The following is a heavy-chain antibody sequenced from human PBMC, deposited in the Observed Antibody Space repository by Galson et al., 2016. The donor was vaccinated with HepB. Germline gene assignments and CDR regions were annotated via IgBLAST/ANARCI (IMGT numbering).Heavy chain of an antibody. V-gene: IGHV3-21*03. CDR1: GFTFTRYS. Sequence: SLRLSCATSGFTFTRYSMYWVRQAPGKGLEWISSISSSSTYIYYADSVKGRFTVSRDNAETSLYLQMNNLRVEDTSVYYCARYSAYWGQGTLVTVSS. CDR2: ISSSSTYI. D-gene: IGHD2-21*01. J-gene: IGHJ4*02. CDR3: ARYSAY.